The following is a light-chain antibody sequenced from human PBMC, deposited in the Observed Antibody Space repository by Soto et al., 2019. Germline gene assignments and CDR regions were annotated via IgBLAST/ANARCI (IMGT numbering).Light chain of an antibody. V-gene: IGKV3-20*01. CDR3: QQYDRSPWT. CDR2: GTS. Sequence: EIVLTQSPGTLSLSPGERATLPCRASQSVKSSYLAWYQHKPGQAPRLLIYGTSSRATGIPDRFSGSGSGTDFTLTISRLEPEDFAVYYCQQYDRSPWTFGQGTKVEVK. J-gene: IGKJ1*01. CDR1: QSVKSSY.